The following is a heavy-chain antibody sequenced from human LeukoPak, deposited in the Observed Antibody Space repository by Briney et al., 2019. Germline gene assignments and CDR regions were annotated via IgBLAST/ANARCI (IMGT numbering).Heavy chain of an antibody. CDR3: AADIVVVPAAMELNWFDP. Sequence: ASVKVSCKASGGTFSSYAISWVRQAPGQGLEWMGGIIPIFGTANYAQKFQGRVTITADESTSTAYMELSSLRSEDTAVYYCAADIVVVPAAMELNWFDPWGHGTLVTVSS. J-gene: IGHJ5*02. D-gene: IGHD2-2*01. CDR1: GGTFSSYA. CDR2: IIPIFGTA. V-gene: IGHV1-69*13.